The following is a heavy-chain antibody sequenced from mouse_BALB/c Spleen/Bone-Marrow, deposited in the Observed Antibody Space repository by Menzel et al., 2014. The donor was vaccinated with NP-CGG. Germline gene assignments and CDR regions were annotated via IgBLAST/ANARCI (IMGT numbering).Heavy chain of an antibody. CDR1: GYTFTSYT. D-gene: IGHD2-3*01. CDR2: INPSSGYT. V-gene: IGHV1-4*02. Sequence: QVQLKESAAELARPGASVKMSCKASGYTFTSYTMHWVKQRPGQGLEWIGYINPSSGYTEYNQKFKDKTTLTADKSSSTAYMQLSSLTSEDSAVYYCARRDGYRWGQGTTLTVSS. J-gene: IGHJ2*01. CDR3: ARRDGYR.